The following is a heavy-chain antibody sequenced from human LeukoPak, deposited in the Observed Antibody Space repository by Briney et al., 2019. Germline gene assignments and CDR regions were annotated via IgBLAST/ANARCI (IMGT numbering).Heavy chain of an antibody. J-gene: IGHJ4*02. CDR3: AKDYSGVN. Sequence: PGASLRLSCAASGSTFNTYAMSWVRQAPGKGLEWVSGISNSASYTYYADSVRGRFTISRDNSKNTLYLQMNSLRGEDTAIYYCAKDYSGVNWGQGTLVTVSS. D-gene: IGHD2-15*01. V-gene: IGHV3-23*01. CDR2: ISNSASYT. CDR1: GSTFNTYA.